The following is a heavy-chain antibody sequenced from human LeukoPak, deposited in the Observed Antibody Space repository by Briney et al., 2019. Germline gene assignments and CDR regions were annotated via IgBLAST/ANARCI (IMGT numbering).Heavy chain of an antibody. CDR3: TREGRGGDAFDY. CDR2: IRSKAYGGTT. CDR1: GFTFGDYA. Sequence: GGSLRLSCTASGFTFGDYAMSWVRQAPGKGLEWVGFIRSKAYGGTTEYAASVKGRFTISRDDSKSIAYLQMNSLKTEDTAVYYCTREGRGGDAFDYWGQGTLVTVSS. V-gene: IGHV3-49*04. J-gene: IGHJ4*02. D-gene: IGHD1-26*01.